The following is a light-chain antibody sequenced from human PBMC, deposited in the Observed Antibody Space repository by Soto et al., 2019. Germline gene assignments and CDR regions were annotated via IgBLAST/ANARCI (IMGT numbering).Light chain of an antibody. V-gene: IGLV6-57*04. CDR3: HSYDSSHFV. CDR2: EDK. CDR1: SGSIASYY. Sequence: NFMLTQPHSVSGSPGKTVTISCTRSSGSIASYYVQWYQQRPGSAPTTVIYEDKQRPSGVPDRFSGSIDSSSNSASLTISGLETEDEADYYCHSYDSSHFVFGSGTKVTVL. J-gene: IGLJ1*01.